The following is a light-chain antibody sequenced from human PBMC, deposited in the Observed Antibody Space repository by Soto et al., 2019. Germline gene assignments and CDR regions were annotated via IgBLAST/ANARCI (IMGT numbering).Light chain of an antibody. Sequence: EIVMTQSPPTLSVSPGERATLSCRASQSISRNLAWFQQKPGQAPTLLIFGASTRAAGIPARFSGTGSGTDFTLTINNLEPEDFAVYYCQVRTNWSIAFGRGTRLEIK. CDR1: QSISRN. V-gene: IGKV3-15*01. CDR2: GAS. CDR3: QVRTNWSIA. J-gene: IGKJ5*01.